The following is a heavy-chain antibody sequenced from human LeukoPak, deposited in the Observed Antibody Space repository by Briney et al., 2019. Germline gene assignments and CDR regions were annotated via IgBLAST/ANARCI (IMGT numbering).Heavy chain of an antibody. CDR3: AREAARPSYYYYYHMDV. Sequence: SETLSLTCAVYGGSFSGYYWSWIRQPPGKGLEWIGEINHSGSTNYNPSLKSRVTISVDTSKNQFSLKLSSVTAADTAVYYCAREAARPSYYYYYHMDVWGKGTTVTVSS. D-gene: IGHD6-6*01. CDR1: GGSFSGYY. J-gene: IGHJ6*03. V-gene: IGHV4-34*01. CDR2: INHSGST.